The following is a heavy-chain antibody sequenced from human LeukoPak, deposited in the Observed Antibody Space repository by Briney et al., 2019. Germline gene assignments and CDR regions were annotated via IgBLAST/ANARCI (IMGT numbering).Heavy chain of an antibody. V-gene: IGHV5-51*01. D-gene: IGHD5-18*01. CDR1: GYTFTNYW. Sequence: GESLKISCEASGYTFTNYWIGWLRQMPGEGLEWMGIIYPGDSDTRYSPSFQGQVTISADKSINTSYLQWNSLKASDTAMYYCARRGVGYINWFDPWGQGTLVTVSS. J-gene: IGHJ5*02. CDR2: IYPGDSDT. CDR3: ARRGVGYINWFDP.